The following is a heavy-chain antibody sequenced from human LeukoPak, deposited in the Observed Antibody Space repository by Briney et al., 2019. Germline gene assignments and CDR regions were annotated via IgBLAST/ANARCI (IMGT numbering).Heavy chain of an antibody. D-gene: IGHD3-10*01. CDR1: GYSISSGYY. V-gene: IGHV4-38-2*02. J-gene: IGHJ4*02. Sequence: SETLSLTCTVSGYSISSGYYWGWIRQPPGKGLEWIGSIYHSGSTYCNPSLKSRVTISVDTSKNQFSLKLSSVTAADTAVYYCARVLLWFGELLPAYFDYWGQGTLVTVSS. CDR3: ARVLLWFGELLPAYFDY. CDR2: IYHSGST.